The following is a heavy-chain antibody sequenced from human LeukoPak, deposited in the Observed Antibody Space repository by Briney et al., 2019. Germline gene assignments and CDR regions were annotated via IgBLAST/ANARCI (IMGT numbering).Heavy chain of an antibody. Sequence: GGSLRLSCRGSGFKFDDYGVTWVRQAPGKGLEWVSDINWNGDSTGYAHSVRGRFTISKDNSKNSVYLQMNSLRVEDTAFYYCARDELLNRNWFDPWGQGTLVTVSS. CDR3: ARDELLNRNWFDP. V-gene: IGHV3-20*04. CDR1: GFKFDDYG. J-gene: IGHJ5*02. CDR2: INWNGDST. D-gene: IGHD3-10*01.